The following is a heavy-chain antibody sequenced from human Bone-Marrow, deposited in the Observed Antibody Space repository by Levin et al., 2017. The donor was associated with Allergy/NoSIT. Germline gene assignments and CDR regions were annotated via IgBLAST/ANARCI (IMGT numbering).Heavy chain of an antibody. CDR3: AHETVGGSHYAH. CDR1: GFSLDNPGVG. D-gene: IGHD1-26*01. V-gene: IGHV2-5*02. J-gene: IGHJ1*01. Sequence: SGPTLVKPTQTLTLTCTFSGFSLDNPGVGMGWIRQPPGKALEWLALIYWDDDRRYSPSLKSRLTVTQDTSRSQVVLTVTNMHPADTGTYCCAHETVGGSHYAHWGQGTLVTVAS. CDR2: IYWDDDR.